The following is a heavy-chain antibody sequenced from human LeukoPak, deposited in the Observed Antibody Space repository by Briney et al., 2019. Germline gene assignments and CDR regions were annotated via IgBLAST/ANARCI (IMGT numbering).Heavy chain of an antibody. CDR3: AKLGYGD. J-gene: IGHJ4*02. D-gene: IGHD5-12*01. CDR1: GFTFSIYA. CDR2: LGGSETST. V-gene: IGHV3-23*01. Sequence: GGSLRLSCAASGFTFSIYALSWVRQAPGKGLEWVSVLGGSETSTSYADSVKGRFTISRDNSKNTLYLQMNSLRAEDTAVYYCAKLGYGDWGQGTLVTVSS.